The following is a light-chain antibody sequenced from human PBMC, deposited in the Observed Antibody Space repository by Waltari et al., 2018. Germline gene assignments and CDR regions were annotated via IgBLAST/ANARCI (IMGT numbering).Light chain of an antibody. V-gene: IGLV3-19*01. CDR2: GKN. J-gene: IGLJ3*02. CDR1: SLRSYY. CDR3: NSRDSSGNHHWV. Sequence: SSELTQDPAVSVALGQTVRITCQGDSLRSYYASWYQQKPGQAPVLVIYGKNNRPSGIPDRFSGSSSGTTASLTITGAQAEDEADYYCNSRDSSGNHHWVFGGGTKLTVL.